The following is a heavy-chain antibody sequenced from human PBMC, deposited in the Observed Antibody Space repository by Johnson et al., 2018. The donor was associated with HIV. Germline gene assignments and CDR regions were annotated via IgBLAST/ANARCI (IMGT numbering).Heavy chain of an antibody. V-gene: IGHV3-30*03. J-gene: IGHJ3*01. CDR2: ISYDGGNK. CDR1: RFTFSSYG. Sequence: QVQLVESGGGVVQPGRSLRLSCAASRFTFSSYGMHWVRQAPGKGLEWVAVISYDGGNKYYADSVKGRFTISRDNSRNTLYLQMNSLRAEDTAVYYCARAKYGGACDVWGQGTMVTVSS. D-gene: IGHD3-16*01. CDR3: ARAKYGGACDV.